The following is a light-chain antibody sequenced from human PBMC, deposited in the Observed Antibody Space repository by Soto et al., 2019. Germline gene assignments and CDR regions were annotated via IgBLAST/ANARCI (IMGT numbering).Light chain of an antibody. J-gene: IGKJ2*01. CDR2: DAS. Sequence: DIQMTQSPSTLSASVGDRVTITCRASQSVRNWLAWYQQKPGKAPTLLIYDASSLESGVPSRFSGSGFGTEFTLTISSLQPDDFATYYCQQFNTYSYTFGQGTRVEIK. CDR3: QQFNTYSYT. CDR1: QSVRNW. V-gene: IGKV1-5*01.